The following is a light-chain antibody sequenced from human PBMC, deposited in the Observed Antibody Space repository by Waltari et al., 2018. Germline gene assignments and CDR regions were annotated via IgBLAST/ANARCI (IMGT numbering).Light chain of an antibody. Sequence: DIVLTQSPGTLSLSPGERATLSCRASQSVGKFLAWYQQKPGQAPRLLIYDASIRATGIPDRFSGSGSGTDFSLTISRLEPEDFALYYCQHYVRLPVSFGQGTKVGIK. CDR1: QSVGKF. CDR2: DAS. CDR3: QHYVRLPVS. J-gene: IGKJ1*01. V-gene: IGKV3-20*01.